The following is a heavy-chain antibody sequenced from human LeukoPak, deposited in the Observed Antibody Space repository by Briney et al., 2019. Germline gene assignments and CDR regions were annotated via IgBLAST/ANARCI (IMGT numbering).Heavy chain of an antibody. Sequence: GGSLRLSCAASGFTFSSYAMSWVRQAPGKGLEWVSAISGSGGSTYYADSVKGRFTISRDNSKNTLYLQMNSLRAEDTAVYYCAKDKYCSSTSCPYYYYYYMDVWRKGTTVTVSS. D-gene: IGHD2-2*01. CDR1: GFTFSSYA. CDR2: ISGSGGST. CDR3: AKDKYCSSTSCPYYYYYYMDV. J-gene: IGHJ6*03. V-gene: IGHV3-23*01.